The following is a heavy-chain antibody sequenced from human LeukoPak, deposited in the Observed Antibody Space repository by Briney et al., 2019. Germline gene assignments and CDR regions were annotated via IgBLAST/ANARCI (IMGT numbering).Heavy chain of an antibody. CDR2: ISAYTGNT. V-gene: IGHV1-18*01. D-gene: IGHD3-22*01. J-gene: IGHJ4*02. CDR3: ARSGVGYFYDNSGYYPLDY. Sequence: ASVKVSCKASGYTFTNYGISWVRQAPGQGLEWMGWISAYTGNTNYAQNFRGRVTMTTDTSTNTAFMELRSLRSDDTAIYYCARSGVGYFYDNSGYYPLDYWGQGTLVTVSS. CDR1: GYTFTNYG.